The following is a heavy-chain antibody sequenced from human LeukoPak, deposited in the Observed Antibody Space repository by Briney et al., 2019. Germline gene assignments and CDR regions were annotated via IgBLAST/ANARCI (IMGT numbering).Heavy chain of an antibody. CDR3: VKDRGSVVRGVIISGFDY. D-gene: IGHD3-10*01. Sequence: GSLRLSCAASGFTFSSYSMNWVRQAPGKGLEWVSYISSSSSTIYYADSVKGRFTISRDNAKNSVYLQMNSLRAEDTALYYCVKDRGSVVRGVIISGFDYWGQGTLVTVSS. CDR1: GFTFSSYS. J-gene: IGHJ4*02. V-gene: IGHV3-48*04. CDR2: ISSSSSTI.